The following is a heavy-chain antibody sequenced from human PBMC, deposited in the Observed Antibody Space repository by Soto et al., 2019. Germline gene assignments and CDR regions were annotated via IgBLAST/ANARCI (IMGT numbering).Heavy chain of an antibody. J-gene: IGHJ6*02. V-gene: IGHV3-30*18. CDR2: ISYDGSNK. Sequence: PXGSLKLSCAASGFTFSSYGMHWVRQAPGKGLDWVAVISYDGSNKYYADSVKGRFTISRDNSKNTLYLQMNSLRAEDTAVYYCAKDWEYCSSTSCSNYYYYGMDVWGQGTTVTVS. D-gene: IGHD2-2*01. CDR3: AKDWEYCSSTSCSNYYYYGMDV. CDR1: GFTFSSYG.